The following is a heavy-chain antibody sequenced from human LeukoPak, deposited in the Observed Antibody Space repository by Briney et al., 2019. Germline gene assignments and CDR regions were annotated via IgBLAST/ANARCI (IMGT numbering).Heavy chain of an antibody. D-gene: IGHD3-10*01. CDR3: ARDLRVPYYYGSGSFKFWFDP. CDR2: IYTSGST. Sequence: SETLSLTCTVSGGSISNYYWSWIRQPAGKGLEWIGRIYTSGSTNYNPSLTSGVTISVDTSKNQFSLKLSSVTAADTAVYYCARDLRVPYYYGSGSFKFWFDPWGQGTLVTVSS. J-gene: IGHJ5*02. CDR1: GGSISNYY. V-gene: IGHV4-4*07.